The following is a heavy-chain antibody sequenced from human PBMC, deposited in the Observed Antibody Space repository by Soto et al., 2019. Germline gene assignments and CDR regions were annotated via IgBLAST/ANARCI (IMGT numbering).Heavy chain of an antibody. CDR3: ARRVVVSATRYYFDY. CDR1: GYSFTSYW. Sequence: GESLKISCKGSGYSFTSYWIGWVRQMPGKGLEWMGIIYPGDSDTRYSPSFQGQVTISADKSISTAYLQWSSLKASDTAMYYCARRVVVSATRYYFDYWGQGTLVTRLL. CDR2: IYPGDSDT. V-gene: IGHV5-51*01. D-gene: IGHD2-21*01. J-gene: IGHJ4*02.